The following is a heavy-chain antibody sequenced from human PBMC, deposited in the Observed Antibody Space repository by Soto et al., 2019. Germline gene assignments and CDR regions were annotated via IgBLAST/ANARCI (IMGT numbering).Heavy chain of an antibody. D-gene: IGHD6-19*01. CDR3: AKDHEGAVTP. V-gene: IGHV3-30*18. CDR1: GFTFSSYG. CDR2: ISYDGSNK. Sequence: QVQLVESGGGVVQPGRSLRLSCAASGFTFSSYGMHWVRQAPGKGLEWVAVISYDGSNKYYADSVKGRFTISRDNSKNTLYLQLNSLRAEDTSVYYCAKDHEGAVTPWGQGTLVTVSS. J-gene: IGHJ5*02.